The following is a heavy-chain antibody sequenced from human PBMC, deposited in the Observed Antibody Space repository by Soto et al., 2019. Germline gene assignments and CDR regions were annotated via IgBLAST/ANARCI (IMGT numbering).Heavy chain of an antibody. CDR2: INAGNGNT. J-gene: IGHJ3*02. CDR3: ARDRHEYSSSSGAFDI. V-gene: IGHV1-3*01. CDR1: GYTFTSYA. D-gene: IGHD6-6*01. Sequence: ASVKVSCKASGYTFTSYAMHWVRQAPGQRLEWMGWINAGNGNTKYSQKFQGRVTITRDTSASTAYMELSSLRSEDTAVYYCARDRHEYSSSSGAFDIWGQGTMVTVSS.